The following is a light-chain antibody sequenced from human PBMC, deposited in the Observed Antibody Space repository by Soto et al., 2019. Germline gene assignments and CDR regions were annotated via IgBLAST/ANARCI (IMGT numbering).Light chain of an antibody. J-gene: IGLJ3*02. CDR1: PLTRQY. V-gene: IGLV3-25*02. Sequence: SYELTQPPSMSVSPGQTARITCSGDPLTRQYVYWYQQKPGQAPLLVIYKDNERPSGIPERFSGSTSGTTGTLTISGVRAEDEADYYCQTADNSGTFLLFAGGTKLPVL. CDR3: QTADNSGTFLL. CDR2: KDN.